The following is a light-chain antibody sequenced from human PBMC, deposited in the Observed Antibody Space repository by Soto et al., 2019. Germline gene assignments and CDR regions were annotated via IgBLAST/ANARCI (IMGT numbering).Light chain of an antibody. CDR2: EVS. Sequence: QSGLTQPASVSGSAGESITISCSGTSRDVGGYNYVSWYQQHPGKAPKLMIYEVSNRPSGVSNRFSGSKSGNTASLTISGLQAEDAADYYCSSYTSRSTQVFGTGTKVTVL. CDR3: SSYTSRSTQV. CDR1: SRDVGGYNY. V-gene: IGLV2-14*01. J-gene: IGLJ1*01.